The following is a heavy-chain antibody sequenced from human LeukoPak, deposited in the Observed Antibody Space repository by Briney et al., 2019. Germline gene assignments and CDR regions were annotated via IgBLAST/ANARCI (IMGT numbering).Heavy chain of an antibody. CDR3: ARHYDFYYYYYYMDV. V-gene: IGHV3-30*02. J-gene: IGHJ6*03. CDR2: IRSDGTNK. D-gene: IGHD3-3*01. Sequence: GGSLRLSCAASGFTVSTYGMHWVRQAPGKGLEWVAFIRSDGTNKYYADSVKGRFTISRDNSKSTLSLQMDTLRSEDTAVYYCARHYDFYYYYYYMDVWGKGTTVTVSS. CDR1: GFTVSTYG.